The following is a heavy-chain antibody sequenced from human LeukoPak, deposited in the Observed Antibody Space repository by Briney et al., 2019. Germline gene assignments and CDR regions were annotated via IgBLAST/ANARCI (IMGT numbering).Heavy chain of an antibody. J-gene: IGHJ4*02. D-gene: IGHD3-16*01. CDR3: ARNGGGVTLYYFDY. CDR2: IYSGGST. CDR1: GFTVSSNY. Sequence: GGSLRLSCAASGFTVSSNYMSWVRQAPGKGLEWVSVIYSGGSTYYADSVKGRFTISRHNSKNTLYLQMNSLSAEDTAVYYCARNGGGVTLYYFDYWGQGTLVTVSS. V-gene: IGHV3-53*04.